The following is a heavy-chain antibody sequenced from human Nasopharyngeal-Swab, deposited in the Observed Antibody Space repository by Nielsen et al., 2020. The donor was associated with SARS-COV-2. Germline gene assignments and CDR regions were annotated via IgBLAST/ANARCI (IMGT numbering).Heavy chain of an antibody. D-gene: IGHD1-26*01. V-gene: IGHV3-48*03. J-gene: IGHJ4*02. CDR1: GFTFSSYE. CDR2: ISSSGSTI. Sequence: GGSLRLSCAASGFTFSSYEMNWVRQAPGKGLEWVSYISSSGSTIYYADSVKGRFTISRDNAKNSLYLQMNSLRAEDTAVYYCARDPFLGAVTGFDYWGQGTLITVSS. CDR3: ARDPFLGAVTGFDY.